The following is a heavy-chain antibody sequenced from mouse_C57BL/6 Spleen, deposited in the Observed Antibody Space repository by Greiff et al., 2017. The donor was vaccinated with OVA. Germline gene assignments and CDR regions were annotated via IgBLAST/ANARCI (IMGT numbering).Heavy chain of an antibody. J-gene: IGHJ1*03. CDR1: GYTFTSYW. Sequence: QVQLKQSGAELVKPGASVKMSCKASGYTFTSYWITWVKQRPGQGLEWIGDIYPGSGSTNYNEKFKSKATLTVDTSSSTAYMQLSSLTSEDSAVYYCARYDYGSRNWYFDVWGTGTTVTVSS. V-gene: IGHV1-55*01. D-gene: IGHD1-1*01. CDR3: ARYDYGSRNWYFDV. CDR2: IYPGSGST.